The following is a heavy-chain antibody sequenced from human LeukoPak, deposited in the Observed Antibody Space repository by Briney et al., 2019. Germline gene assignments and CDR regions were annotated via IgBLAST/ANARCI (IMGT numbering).Heavy chain of an antibody. V-gene: IGHV4-30-2*01. CDR3: VSSDHYYGSGPDTFNI. J-gene: IGHJ3*02. D-gene: IGHD3-10*01. CDR2: IYHSGST. Sequence: PSETLSLTCTVSGGSISSGGYYWSWIRQPPGKGLEWIGYIYHSGSTYYNPSLKSRVTISVDTSKNQFSLKLSSVTAADTAVYYCVSSDHYYGSGPDTFNIWGQGTMVTVSS. CDR1: GGSISSGGYY.